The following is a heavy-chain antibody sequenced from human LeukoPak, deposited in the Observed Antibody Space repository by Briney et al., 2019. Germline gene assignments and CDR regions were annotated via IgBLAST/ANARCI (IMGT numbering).Heavy chain of an antibody. CDR1: GFTFSSYE. J-gene: IGHJ3*02. Sequence: GGSLRLSCAASGFTFSSYEMNWVRQAPGKGLEWVSYITSSSSTIYYADSVRGRFTISRDNAKNSLYLQMNSLRDEDTAVYYCARVDWMIGAFDIWGQGTMVTVSS. CDR2: ITSSSSTI. V-gene: IGHV3-48*02. D-gene: IGHD3-22*01. CDR3: ARVDWMIGAFDI.